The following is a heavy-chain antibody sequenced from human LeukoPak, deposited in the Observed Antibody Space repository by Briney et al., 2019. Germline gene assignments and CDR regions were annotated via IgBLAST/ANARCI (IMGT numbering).Heavy chain of an antibody. Sequence: GGSLRLSCAASGFTFSSYWMHWVREAPGKGLVWVSRIKTDGSITIYADSVKGRFTISRDNAKNTLYLQMNSLRVEDTAVYYCTREKFDPWGQGTLVTVSS. J-gene: IGHJ5*02. CDR2: IKTDGSIT. V-gene: IGHV3-74*01. CDR1: GFTFSSYW. CDR3: TREKFDP.